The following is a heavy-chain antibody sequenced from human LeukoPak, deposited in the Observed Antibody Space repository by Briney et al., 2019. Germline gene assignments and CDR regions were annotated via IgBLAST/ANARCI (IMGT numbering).Heavy chain of an antibody. J-gene: IGHJ6*03. CDR1: GFTFDDYT. D-gene: IGHD3-3*01. Sequence: GGSLRLSCAASGFTFDDYTVHWVRQAPGKGLEWVSLISWDGGSTYYADSVKGRFTISRDNSKNSLYLQMNSLRTEDTALYYCAKGSPPSLGSGYYPLSGIYYMDVWGKGTTVTVSS. V-gene: IGHV3-43*01. CDR3: AKGSPPSLGSGYYPLSGIYYMDV. CDR2: ISWDGGST.